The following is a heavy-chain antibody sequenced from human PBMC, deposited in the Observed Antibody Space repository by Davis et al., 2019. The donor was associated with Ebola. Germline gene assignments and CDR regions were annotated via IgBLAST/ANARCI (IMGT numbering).Heavy chain of an antibody. Sequence: SETLSLTCTASGGSVSSGSYFWSWIRQPPAKGLEWIGYIHDSGSTNYNPSLKSRATISVDTSKNQFSLKLSSVTAADTAVYYCARLPSSSRGYSYGLDYWGQGTLVTVSS. V-gene: IGHV4-61*01. CDR2: IHDSGST. J-gene: IGHJ4*02. CDR1: GGSVSSGSYF. D-gene: IGHD5-18*01. CDR3: ARLPSSSRGYSYGLDY.